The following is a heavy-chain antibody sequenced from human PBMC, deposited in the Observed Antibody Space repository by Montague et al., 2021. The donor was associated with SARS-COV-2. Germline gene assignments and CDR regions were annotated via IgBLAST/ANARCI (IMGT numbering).Heavy chain of an antibody. V-gene: IGHV3-48*04. CDR3: ARDAGTGGYDFLTGYYREFDY. J-gene: IGHJ4*02. D-gene: IGHD3-9*01. CDR1: GFTFSSYS. CDR2: ISSSSSTI. Sequence: SLRLSCAASGFTFSSYSMNWVRQAPGKGLEWVSYISSSSSTIYYADSVKGRFTISRDNAKNSLYLQMNSLRAEDTAVYYCARDAGTGGYDFLTGYYREFDYWGQGTLVTVSS.